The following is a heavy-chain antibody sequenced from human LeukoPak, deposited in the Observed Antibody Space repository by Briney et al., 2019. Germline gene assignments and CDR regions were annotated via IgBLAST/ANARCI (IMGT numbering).Heavy chain of an antibody. Sequence: GGSLRLSCAASGFTFSSYSMNWVRRAPGKGLEWVSYISSSGSTIYYADSVKGRFTISRDNAKNSLYLQMNSLRDEDTAVYYCAGYSSSWRRIDYWGQGTLVTVSS. CDR1: GFTFSSYS. V-gene: IGHV3-48*02. J-gene: IGHJ4*02. D-gene: IGHD6-13*01. CDR2: ISSSGSTI. CDR3: AGYSSSWRRIDY.